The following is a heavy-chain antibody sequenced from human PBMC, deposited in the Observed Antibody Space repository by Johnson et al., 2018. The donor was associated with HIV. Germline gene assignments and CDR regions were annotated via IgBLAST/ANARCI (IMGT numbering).Heavy chain of an antibody. V-gene: IGHV3-7*01. CDR1: GFTFSSYW. CDR3: AKDEEGYSSAWSAGTAFDI. D-gene: IGHD6-13*01. Sequence: VQLVESGGGLVQPGGSLRLSCAASGFTFSSYWMSWVRQAPGKGLEWVANIKQDGSDKYYVDSVKGRFTISRDNAKNSLYLQMNSLKADDTAIYYCAKDEEGYSSAWSAGTAFDIWGQGTMVTVSS. CDR2: IKQDGSDK. J-gene: IGHJ3*02.